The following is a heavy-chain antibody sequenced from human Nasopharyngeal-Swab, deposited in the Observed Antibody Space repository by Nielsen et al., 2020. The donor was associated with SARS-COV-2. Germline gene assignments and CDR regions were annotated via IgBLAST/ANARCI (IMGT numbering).Heavy chain of an antibody. Sequence: ASVKVSCKASGYSFTSYYMHWVRQAPGQGLEWMGIINPSGGSTSYAQKFQGRVTMTRDTSTSTVYMELSSLRSEDTAVYYCASDSSTYYYDSSGYFDYWGQGTLVTVSS. V-gene: IGHV1-46*01. J-gene: IGHJ4*02. CDR1: GYSFTSYY. CDR2: INPSGGST. CDR3: ASDSSTYYYDSSGYFDY. D-gene: IGHD3-22*01.